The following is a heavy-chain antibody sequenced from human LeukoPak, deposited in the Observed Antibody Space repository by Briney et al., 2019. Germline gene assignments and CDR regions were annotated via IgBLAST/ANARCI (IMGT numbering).Heavy chain of an antibody. J-gene: IGHJ4*02. CDR3: ARDGKLLRGFDY. V-gene: IGHV3-30-3*01. Sequence: GRSLRLSCAASGFTFSSYAMHWVRQAPGKGLEWVAVISYDGSNKYYADSVKGRFTISRDNSKNTLYLQMNSLRAEDTAVYYCARDGKLLRGFDYWGQGTLVTVSS. D-gene: IGHD2-15*01. CDR1: GFTFSSYA. CDR2: ISYDGSNK.